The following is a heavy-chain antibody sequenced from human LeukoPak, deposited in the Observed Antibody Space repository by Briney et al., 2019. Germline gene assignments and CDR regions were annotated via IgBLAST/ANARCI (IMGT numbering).Heavy chain of an antibody. D-gene: IGHD6-25*01. V-gene: IGHV4-31*03. CDR1: GGSINSATYY. CDR2: IYYTGST. Sequence: TASEPLSLTCTVSGGSINSATYYWSWIRRHPGKGLEWIGYIYYTGSTFYNPSLKSRVTMSVDTSKNQFSLRLNSVTAADTAVYYCARRLNAFDIWGQGTLVSVSS. J-gene: IGHJ3*02. CDR3: ARRLNAFDI.